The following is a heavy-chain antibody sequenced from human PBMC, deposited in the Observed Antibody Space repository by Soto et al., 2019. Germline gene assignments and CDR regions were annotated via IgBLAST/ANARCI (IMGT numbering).Heavy chain of an antibody. D-gene: IGHD3-10*01. V-gene: IGHV3-30*18. CDR3: AKDGGYYGSGSHTSMDV. CDR1: GFTFSSYG. J-gene: IGHJ6*02. Sequence: QVQLVESGGGVVQPGRSLRLSCAASGFTFSSYGMHWVRQAPGKGLEWVAVISYDGSNKYYADSVKGRFTISRDNSKNTPYLQMNSLRAEDTAVYYCAKDGGYYGSGSHTSMDVWGQGTTVTVSS. CDR2: ISYDGSNK.